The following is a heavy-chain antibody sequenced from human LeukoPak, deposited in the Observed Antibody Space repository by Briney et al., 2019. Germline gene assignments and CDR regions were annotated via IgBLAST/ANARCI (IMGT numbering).Heavy chain of an antibody. Sequence: PSETLSLTCTVSGGSISSSSYYWGWIRQPPGKGLEWIGSIYYSGSTYYNPSLKSRVTISVDTSKNQFSLKLSSVTAADTAVYYCARLRGSGKEYFDYWGQGTLVTVSS. CDR1: GGSISSSSYY. D-gene: IGHD3-10*01. CDR2: IYYSGST. CDR3: ARLRGSGKEYFDY. J-gene: IGHJ4*02. V-gene: IGHV4-39*07.